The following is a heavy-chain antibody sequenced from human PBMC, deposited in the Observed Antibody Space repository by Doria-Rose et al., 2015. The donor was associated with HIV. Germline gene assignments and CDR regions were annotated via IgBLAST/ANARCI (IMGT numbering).Heavy chain of an antibody. V-gene: IGHV1-69*01. D-gene: IGHD2-2*01. CDR3: ANSPGTTLYIDL. CDR2: IIPMFRTT. CDR1: GGTFSSYA. Sequence: CKASGGTFSSYAISWVRQAPGQGLEWVGGIIPMFRTTNYAQKFQGIVTMTAAESTQTAYMELRSLRSEDTAVYYCANSPGTTLYIDLWGGGTLVTVSS. J-gene: IGHJ2*01.